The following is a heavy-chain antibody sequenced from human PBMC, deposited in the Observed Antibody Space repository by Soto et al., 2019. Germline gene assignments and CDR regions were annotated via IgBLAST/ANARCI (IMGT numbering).Heavy chain of an antibody. Sequence: PGGSLRLSCATSGVGFSNYGMSWVRQAPGKGLEWVSGISASGDSTYYADPVKGRFTISGDNSKRTLYPQMNSLRAEDTAIYYCATDPRGPDYWGQGTQVTVSS. J-gene: IGHJ4*02. CDR3: ATDPRGPDY. V-gene: IGHV3-23*01. CDR1: GVGFSNYG. CDR2: ISASGDST.